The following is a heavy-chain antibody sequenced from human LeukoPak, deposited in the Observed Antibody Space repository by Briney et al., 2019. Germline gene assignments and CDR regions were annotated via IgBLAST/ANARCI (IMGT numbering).Heavy chain of an antibody. CDR1: GFTFSSYT. Sequence: PGGSLRLSCAASGFTFSSYTMNWVRQAPGKGLEWVSYISSSGSTIYYADSVKGRFTISRDNAKNSLYLQMNSLKAEDTAVYYCARDSKVYGPTAIFDYRGQGTLVTVSS. D-gene: IGHD5-18*01. V-gene: IGHV3-48*04. CDR3: ARDSKVYGPTAIFDY. J-gene: IGHJ4*02. CDR2: ISSSGSTI.